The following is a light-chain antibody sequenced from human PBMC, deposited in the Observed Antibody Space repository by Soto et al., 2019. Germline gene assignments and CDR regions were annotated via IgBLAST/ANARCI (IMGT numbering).Light chain of an antibody. J-gene: IGLJ3*02. CDR1: SSNIGSNT. V-gene: IGLV1-44*01. CDR3: AAWDDRLNGWV. CDR2: SNN. Sequence: QSVLTQPPSASGTPGQRVTMFCSGSSSNIGSNTVNWYQQFPGTAPKLLIYSNNQRPSGIPDRFSGSKSGTSASLAISGLQSEDEADYYCAAWDDRLNGWVFGGGTKLTVL.